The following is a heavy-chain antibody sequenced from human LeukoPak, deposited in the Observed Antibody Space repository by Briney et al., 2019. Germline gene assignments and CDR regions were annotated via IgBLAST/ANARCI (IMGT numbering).Heavy chain of an antibody. J-gene: IGHJ6*02. CDR1: GFTFSNYA. CDR2: TSGSGGIT. V-gene: IGHV3-23*01. D-gene: IGHD1-26*01. CDR3: AKERGRGVGPYYYYGMDV. Sequence: GGSLRLSCAASGFTFSNYAMSWVRQAPGKGLEWVSITSGSGGITYYADSVKGRFTISRDNSKNTLYLQMNSLRAEDMAVYYCAKERGRGVGPYYYYGMDVWGQGTTVTVSS.